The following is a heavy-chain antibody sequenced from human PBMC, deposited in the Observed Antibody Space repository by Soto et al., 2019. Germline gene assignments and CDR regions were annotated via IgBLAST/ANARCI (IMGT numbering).Heavy chain of an antibody. CDR3: TRDYYFWSGYLSGHFDY. V-gene: IGHV3-11*06. CDR1: GFTFSDYF. Sequence: QVQLVESGGGLVKPGGSLRLSCAASGFTFSDYFLTWIRQAPGKGLEWVAYIGSSSSDTNYADSVKGRFTISRDNAKNSLFLQMNNLRVDDTAVDYCTRDYYFWSGYLSGHFDYWGQGTLVTVSS. D-gene: IGHD3-3*01. J-gene: IGHJ4*02. CDR2: IGSSSSDT.